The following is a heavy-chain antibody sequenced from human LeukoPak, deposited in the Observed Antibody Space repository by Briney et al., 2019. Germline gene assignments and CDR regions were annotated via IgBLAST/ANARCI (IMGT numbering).Heavy chain of an antibody. Sequence: ASVKVSCKASGGTFSSYAISWVRQAPGQGLEWMGGIIPIFGTANYAQKFQGRVTITADESTSTAYMELSSLRSEDTAVYYCARSADNWNDVVYWGQGTLVTVSS. J-gene: IGHJ4*02. D-gene: IGHD1-20*01. CDR2: IIPIFGTA. CDR1: GGTFSSYA. V-gene: IGHV1-69*01. CDR3: ARSADNWNDVVY.